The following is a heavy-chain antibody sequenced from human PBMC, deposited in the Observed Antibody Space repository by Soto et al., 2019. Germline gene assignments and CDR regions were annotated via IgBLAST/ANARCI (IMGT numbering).Heavy chain of an antibody. CDR2: VDASGNT. D-gene: IGHD3-22*01. J-gene: IGHJ5*02. CDR3: ARDVGGSVVTPWFDP. CDR1: GHSISADH. Sequence: QVQLQESGPGLVKASETLSLSCTVSGHSISADHLSWIRQPAGKRLEWIGRVDASGNTNYNPSLKSRVTMSVGTSKNQFCLKVGSVTAADTAMYFCARDVGGSVVTPWFDPWGQGALFTVSS. V-gene: IGHV4-4*07.